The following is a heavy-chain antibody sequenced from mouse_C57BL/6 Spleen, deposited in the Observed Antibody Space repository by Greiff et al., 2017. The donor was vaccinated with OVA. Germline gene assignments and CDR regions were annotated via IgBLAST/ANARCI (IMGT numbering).Heavy chain of an antibody. CDR1: GYAFSSSW. CDR2: IYPGDGDT. J-gene: IGHJ2*01. Sequence: QVQLQQSGPELVKPGASVKISCKASGYAFSSSWMNWVKQRPGKGLEWIGRIYPGDGDTNYNGTFKGKATLTADQSSSTAYMQLSSLTSEDSAVYFCARGSSGLLDYWGQGTTLTVSS. D-gene: IGHD3-2*02. V-gene: IGHV1-82*01. CDR3: ARGSSGLLDY.